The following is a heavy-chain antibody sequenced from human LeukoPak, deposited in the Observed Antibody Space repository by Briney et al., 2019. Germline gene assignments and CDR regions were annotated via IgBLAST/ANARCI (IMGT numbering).Heavy chain of an antibody. CDR3: ARAKAPYSSTILFDY. Sequence: PSETLSLTCTVSGGSISSYYWSWIRQPPGKGLEWIGYIYYSGSTNYNPSLKSRVTISVGTSKNQFSLKLSSVTAADTAVYYCARAKAPYSSTILFDYWGQGTLVTVSS. J-gene: IGHJ4*02. CDR1: GGSISSYY. CDR2: IYYSGST. V-gene: IGHV4-59*01. D-gene: IGHD2-2*01.